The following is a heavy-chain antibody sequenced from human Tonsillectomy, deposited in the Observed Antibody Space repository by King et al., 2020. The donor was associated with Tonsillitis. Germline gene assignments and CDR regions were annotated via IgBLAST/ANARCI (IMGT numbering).Heavy chain of an antibody. D-gene: IGHD2-2*01. J-gene: IGHJ5*02. CDR2: ISGSGGST. CDR3: AKGGGYCNSTSCYAEGWFDP. CDR1: GFTFSSYA. Sequence: VQLVESGGGLVQPGGSLRLSCAASGFTFSSYAMSWVRQAPGKGLEWVSAISGSGGSTYYADSVKGRFTNSRDNSKHTLYLQMNSLRAEDTAVYYCAKGGGYCNSTSCYAEGWFDPWGQGTLVTVSS. V-gene: IGHV3-23*04.